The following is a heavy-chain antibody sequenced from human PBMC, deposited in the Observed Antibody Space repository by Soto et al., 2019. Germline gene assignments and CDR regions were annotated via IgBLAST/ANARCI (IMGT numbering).Heavy chain of an antibody. J-gene: IGHJ4*02. CDR1: GFTFSKYC. V-gene: IGHV3-30*04. D-gene: IGHD4-17*01. CDR3: ARSGLVLLTTPPFDY. CDR2: ISYDANRK. Sequence: QVQLVESGGGGVQPGRSLRLSCVASGFTFSKYCLHWVRQAPGKGLEWVALISYDANRKHYADSVTGRFTISRDNSKTPLYMQMNSLRAEDTAVSYCARSGLVLLTTPPFDYWGQGTLVTVSS.